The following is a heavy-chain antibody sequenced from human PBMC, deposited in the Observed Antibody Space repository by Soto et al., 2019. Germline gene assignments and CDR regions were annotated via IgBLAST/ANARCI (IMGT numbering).Heavy chain of an antibody. CDR2: IYDSGST. J-gene: IGHJ4*02. Sequence: SDTLSLTCTVSGGSISRSGYFWSWIRQHPGKGLEWIGYIYDSGSTYYNPSLKSRVSLSVDTSKNQFSLNLTSVTAADTAMYYCARSSRSYFDYWGQGTLVTVSS. CDR3: ARSSRSYFDY. V-gene: IGHV4-31*03. CDR1: GGSISRSGYF.